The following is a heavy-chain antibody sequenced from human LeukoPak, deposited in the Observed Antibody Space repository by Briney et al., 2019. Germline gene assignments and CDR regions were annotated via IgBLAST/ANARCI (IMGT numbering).Heavy chain of an antibody. J-gene: IGHJ5*02. Sequence: ASVTVSCKASGYTFTTYAMNWVRQAPGQGLEWMGWINTNTGNPTYVQGFTGRLVFSLDTSVSTAYLQINSLKADDTAVYYCARANLWFGELGWIDPWGQGTQVTVSS. CDR2: INTNTGNP. D-gene: IGHD3-10*01. V-gene: IGHV7-4-1*02. CDR3: ARANLWFGELGWIDP. CDR1: GYTFTTYA.